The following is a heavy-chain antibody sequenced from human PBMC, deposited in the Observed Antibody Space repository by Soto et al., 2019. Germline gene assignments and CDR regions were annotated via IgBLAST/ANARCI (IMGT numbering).Heavy chain of an antibody. J-gene: IGHJ5*02. V-gene: IGHV1-2*02. Sequence: QVQLVQSGAEVKKPGASVKVSCKASGYTFNDYYIYWVRQAPGQGLEWMGWINPDSGGTNYAQNFQGRVTMPRDTSISTASMELTRLPSDDTAVYYCARYYCGTNSCHGWFAPWGQGTLVTVSS. CDR3: ARYYCGTNSCHGWFAP. CDR1: GYTFNDYY. D-gene: IGHD2-2*01. CDR2: INPDSGGT.